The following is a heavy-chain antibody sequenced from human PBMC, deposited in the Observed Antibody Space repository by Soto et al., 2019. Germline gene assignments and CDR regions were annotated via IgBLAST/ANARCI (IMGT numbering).Heavy chain of an antibody. CDR1: GYTFTSYG. Sequence: QVQLVQSGAEVKKPGASVKVSCKASGYTFTSYGISWVRQAPGQGLEWMGWISAYNGNTNYAQKLQGRVTMTTDTSTRTAYMELRSLRSDDTAVYYCAIDLSPRRLPALPAYWGQGTLVTVSS. CDR3: AIDLSPRRLPALPAY. V-gene: IGHV1-18*01. D-gene: IGHD6-25*01. J-gene: IGHJ4*02. CDR2: ISAYNGNT.